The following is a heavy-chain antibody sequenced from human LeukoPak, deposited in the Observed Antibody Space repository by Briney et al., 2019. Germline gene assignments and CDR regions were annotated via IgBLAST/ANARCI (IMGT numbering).Heavy chain of an antibody. Sequence: GGSLRLSCAASGFTFDDYAMPWVRQAPGKGLEWVSGISWNSGSIGYADSVKGRFTISRDNAKNSLYLQMNSLRAEDTALYYCAKTQRIWSGYLDAFDIWGQGTMVTVSS. CDR1: GFTFDDYA. V-gene: IGHV3-9*01. D-gene: IGHD3-3*01. CDR2: ISWNSGSI. CDR3: AKTQRIWSGYLDAFDI. J-gene: IGHJ3*02.